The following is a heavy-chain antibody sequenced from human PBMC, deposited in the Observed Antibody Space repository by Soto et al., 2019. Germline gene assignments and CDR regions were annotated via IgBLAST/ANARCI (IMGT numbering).Heavy chain of an antibody. V-gene: IGHV4-4*07. CDR3: ARALSSAAGLYFDF. Sequence: SETLSLTCTVSGGSISSYYWSWVRQPAGKGMEWIGRIHTTDGTNYNPSLKSRVTMSIDTSNNQFSLKLSSLTAADTAVYYCARALSSAAGLYFDFWGQGTLVTVSS. CDR1: GGSISSYY. CDR2: IHTTDGT. D-gene: IGHD6-13*01. J-gene: IGHJ4*02.